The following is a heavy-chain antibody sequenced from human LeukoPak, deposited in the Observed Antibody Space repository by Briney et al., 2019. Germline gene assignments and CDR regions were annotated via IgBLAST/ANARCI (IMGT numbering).Heavy chain of an antibody. CDR3: AGRPLRYFDWLSAYYFDY. CDR2: MNPNSGNT. Sequence: GASVKVSCKASGYTFTSYDINWVRQATGQGLEWMGWMNPNSGNTGYAQKFQGRVTMTRNTSISTAYMELSSLRSEDTAVYYCAGRPLRYFDWLSAYYFDYWGQGTLVAVST. J-gene: IGHJ4*02. V-gene: IGHV1-8*01. D-gene: IGHD3-9*01. CDR1: GYTFTSYD.